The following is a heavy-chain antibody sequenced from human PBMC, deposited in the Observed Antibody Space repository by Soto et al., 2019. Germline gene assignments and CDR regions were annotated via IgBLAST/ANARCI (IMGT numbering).Heavy chain of an antibody. V-gene: IGHV3-23*01. CDR1: GFTFSSYA. D-gene: IGHD3-22*01. J-gene: IGHJ6*02. CDR3: AKAGSSPAYYYDSSGPPGCMDA. Sequence: GGSLTLSCAASGFTFSSYAMRWVRQAPGKGPAWVSAISGSGGRTYYAGSVKGRFTISRDNSKNTLYLQMNSLRAEDTAVYYCAKAGSSPAYYYDSSGPPGCMDAWGQGTTVTVSS. CDR2: ISGSGGRT.